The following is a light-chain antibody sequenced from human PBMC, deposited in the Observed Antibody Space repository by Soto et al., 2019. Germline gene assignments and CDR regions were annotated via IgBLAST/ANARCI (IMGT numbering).Light chain of an antibody. V-gene: IGKV4-1*01. J-gene: IGKJ1*01. Sequence: DIVMTQSPDSLAVSLGERATINCKSSQSVLYSSNNKNYLAWYQQKPGQPPKLLISWASTRESGVPNRFSGRGSGTDFTLTIRSRQAGDVAIYHCQQHYSVPPWTFGQGTKVEIK. CDR2: WAS. CDR1: QSVLYSSNNKNY. CDR3: QQHYSVPPWT.